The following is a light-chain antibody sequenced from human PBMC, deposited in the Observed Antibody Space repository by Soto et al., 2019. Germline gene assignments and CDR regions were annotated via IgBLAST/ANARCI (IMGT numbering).Light chain of an antibody. CDR1: QSVSTK. CDR2: GAS. J-gene: IGKJ4*01. Sequence: ETVMTQSPSTLSLSPGDRATISCRASQSVSTKLVWYQQKPGQAPKFLIYGASTRATGIPSRFSGSGSGTAVILTIDSLQSEDFVVYHCQQYNDWPPAFGGGTKVEIK. V-gene: IGKV3-15*01. CDR3: QQYNDWPPA.